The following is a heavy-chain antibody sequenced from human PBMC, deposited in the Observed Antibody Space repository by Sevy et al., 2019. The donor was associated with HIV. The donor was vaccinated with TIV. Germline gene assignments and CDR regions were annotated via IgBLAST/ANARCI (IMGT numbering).Heavy chain of an antibody. Sequence: ASVKVSCKVSGYTLTELSMHWVRQAPGKGLEWMGGFDPEDGETVYALKFQGRVTVTEDTSTDTAYMELSSLRSEDTAVYYCATNSRYFSGSTSYSAEGLFDPWGQGTLVTVSS. J-gene: IGHJ5*02. V-gene: IGHV1-24*01. CDR3: ATNSRYFSGSTSYSAEGLFDP. D-gene: IGHD2-15*01. CDR1: GYTLTELS. CDR2: FDPEDGET.